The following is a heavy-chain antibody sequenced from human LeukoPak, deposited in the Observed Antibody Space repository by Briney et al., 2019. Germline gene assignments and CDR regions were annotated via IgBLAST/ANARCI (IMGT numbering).Heavy chain of an antibody. V-gene: IGHV4-34*01. CDR3: ARPYCSGGSCPLAAVF. CDR1: GGSSSGYY. Sequence: SETLSLTCAVYGGSSSGYYWSWIRQPPGKGLEWIGEINHSGSTNYNPSLKSRVTISVDTSKNQFSLKLSSVTAADTAVYYCARPYCSGGSCPLAAVFWGQGTLVTVSS. J-gene: IGHJ4*02. CDR2: INHSGST. D-gene: IGHD2-15*01.